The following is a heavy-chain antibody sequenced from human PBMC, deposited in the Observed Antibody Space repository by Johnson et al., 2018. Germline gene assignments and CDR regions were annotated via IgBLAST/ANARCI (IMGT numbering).Heavy chain of an antibody. V-gene: IGHV3-48*04. CDR2: IRRDLLT. J-gene: IGHJ3*01. CDR1: GFTFNRYS. Sequence: VQLQESGGDLVQXGGSLRLSCAASGFTFNRYSMNWVRQAPGKRLAWISSIRRDLLTHYADSVKGRFTISSYNTKNSVYLQMSDLRVEDTAVYYCVRSVEGAFDFWGPGTLVTVSS. CDR3: VRSVEGAFDF.